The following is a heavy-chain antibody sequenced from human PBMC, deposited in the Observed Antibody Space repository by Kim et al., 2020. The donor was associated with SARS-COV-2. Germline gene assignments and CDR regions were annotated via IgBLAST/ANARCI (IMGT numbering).Heavy chain of an antibody. J-gene: IGHJ5*02. CDR3: AREYDFWSGWPYNWFDP. D-gene: IGHD3-3*01. CDR2: ISSSSSTI. Sequence: GGSLRLSCAASGFTFSSYSMNWVRQAPGKGLEWVSYISSSSSTIYYADSVKGRFTISRDNAKNSLYLQMNSLRDEDTAVYYCAREYDFWSGWPYNWFDPWGQGTLVTVSS. V-gene: IGHV3-48*02. CDR1: GFTFSSYS.